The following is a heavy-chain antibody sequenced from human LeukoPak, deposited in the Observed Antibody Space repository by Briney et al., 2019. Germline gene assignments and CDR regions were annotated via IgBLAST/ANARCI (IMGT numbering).Heavy chain of an antibody. Sequence: GGSLRLSCAASGFTFSSYAMHWVRQAPGKGLEWVAVISYDGSNKYYADSVKGRFTISRDNSKNTLCLQMNSLRAEDTAVYYCATGRDLFDYWGQGTLVTVSS. CDR2: ISYDGSNK. CDR1: GFTFSSYA. V-gene: IGHV3-30-3*01. J-gene: IGHJ4*02. CDR3: ATGRDLFDY. D-gene: IGHD3-10*01.